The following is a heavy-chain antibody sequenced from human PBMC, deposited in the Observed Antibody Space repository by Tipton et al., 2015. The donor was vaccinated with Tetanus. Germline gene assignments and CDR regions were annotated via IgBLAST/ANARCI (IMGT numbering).Heavy chain of an antibody. CDR2: VWHDGRNK. D-gene: IGHD2-2*02. J-gene: IGHJ6*02. V-gene: IGHV3-33*01. CDR1: GFTFRNYG. Sequence: SLRLSCAASGFTFRNYGMHWVRQAPGRGLEWVAIVWHDGRNKYYADSVEGRFTISRDNSKDTVYLQMNNLRVEVTAVYYCARDMGAGFCSAARCCSTGPGMDVWGQGTSVIVSS. CDR3: ARDMGAGFCSAARCCSTGPGMDV.